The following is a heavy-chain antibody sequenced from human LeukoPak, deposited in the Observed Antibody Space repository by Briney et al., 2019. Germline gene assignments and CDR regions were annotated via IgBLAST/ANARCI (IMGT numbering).Heavy chain of an antibody. CDR3: ARVGVFVGGPGYFDY. V-gene: IGHV3-66*02. CDR1: GGSISSSSYC. Sequence: PSETLSLTCTVSGGSISSSSYCWGWIRQPPGKGLEWVSVIYSGGSTYYADSVKGRFTISRDNSKNTLYLQMNSLRAEDTAVYYCARVGVFVGGPGYFDYWGQGTLVTVSS. CDR2: IYSGGST. D-gene: IGHD4-23*01. J-gene: IGHJ4*02.